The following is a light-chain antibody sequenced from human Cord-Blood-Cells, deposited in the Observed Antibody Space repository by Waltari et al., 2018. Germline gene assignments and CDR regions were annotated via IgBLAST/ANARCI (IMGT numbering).Light chain of an antibody. CDR3: QHRRNWLT. V-gene: IGKV3-11*01. Sequence: EIVLTQPPATLSFSPGERATLSCRASQGISSYLDWYQQKPGQAPRLLIYDASNSATGITARFSGSGSGIDFTLTISSLEPEDFAFYYCQHRRNWLTFGGGTKVEIK. CDR1: QGISSY. J-gene: IGKJ4*01. CDR2: DAS.